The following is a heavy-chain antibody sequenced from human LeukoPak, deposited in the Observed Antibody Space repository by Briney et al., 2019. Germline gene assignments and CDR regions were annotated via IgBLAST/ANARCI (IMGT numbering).Heavy chain of an antibody. Sequence: SQTLSLTCTVSGGSISSGGYYWGWIRQHPGKGLEWIGYIYYSGSTYYNPSLKSRVTISVDTSKNQFSLKLSSVTAADTAVYYCAGGRYSSSSYWFDPWGQGTLVTVSS. J-gene: IGHJ5*02. CDR3: AGGRYSSSSYWFDP. D-gene: IGHD6-6*01. V-gene: IGHV4-31*03. CDR1: GGSISSGGYY. CDR2: IYYSGST.